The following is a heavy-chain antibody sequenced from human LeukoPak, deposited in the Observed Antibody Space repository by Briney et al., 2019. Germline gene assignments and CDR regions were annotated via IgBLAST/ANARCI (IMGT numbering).Heavy chain of an antibody. Sequence: GGSLRLSCAASGFTFSSYAMSWVRQAPGKGLEWVSVISGSGGSTYYADSAKGRFTIYRDNFKNTLYLQMDSLRAEDTAVYYCAKGYSSGWRLDYFDYWGQGTLVTVSS. CDR2: ISGSGGST. J-gene: IGHJ4*02. CDR3: AKGYSSGWRLDYFDY. CDR1: GFTFSSYA. D-gene: IGHD6-19*01. V-gene: IGHV3-23*01.